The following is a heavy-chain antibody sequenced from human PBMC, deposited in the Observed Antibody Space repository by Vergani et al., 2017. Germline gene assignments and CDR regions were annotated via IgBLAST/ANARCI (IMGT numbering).Heavy chain of an antibody. Sequence: QLQLQESGPGLVKPSETLSLTCTVSGGSITYGAFYWGWIRQSPGKGRERIVSIYYSENKFYNPSLESRVTLSIDTTKNQFSLKLKSVTAADTAVYYCARCFRDEGMIYGGTVENWFDPWGQGTLVTVSS. D-gene: IGHD3-22*01. V-gene: IGHV4-39*01. CDR1: GGSITYGAFY. J-gene: IGHJ5*02. CDR3: ARCFRDEGMIYGGTVENWFDP. CDR2: IYYSENK.